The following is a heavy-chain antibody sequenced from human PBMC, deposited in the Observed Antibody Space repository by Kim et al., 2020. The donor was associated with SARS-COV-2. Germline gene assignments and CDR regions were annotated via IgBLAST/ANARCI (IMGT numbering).Heavy chain of an antibody. D-gene: IGHD3-22*01. Sequence: PGSVKGRFTISRENAKNSLYLQMNSLRAGDTAVYYCARGDSSGYYYYFDYWGQGTLVTVSS. J-gene: IGHJ4*02. CDR3: ARGDSSGYYYYFDY. V-gene: IGHV3-13*01.